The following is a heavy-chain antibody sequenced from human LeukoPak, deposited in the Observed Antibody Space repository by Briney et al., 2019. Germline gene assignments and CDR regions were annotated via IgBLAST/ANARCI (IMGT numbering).Heavy chain of an antibody. J-gene: IGHJ4*02. CDR3: ARDFDWAFDY. D-gene: IGHD3-9*01. Sequence: GGSLRLSCAASGFTFSSYSMNWVRRAPGKGLEWIAYISSTYDIHYADSAKGRFSISRDNAENSVSLQMNNLGAGDTAVYYCARDFDWAFDYWGLGTLVTVSS. CDR1: GFTFSSYS. CDR2: ISSTYDI. V-gene: IGHV3-21*05.